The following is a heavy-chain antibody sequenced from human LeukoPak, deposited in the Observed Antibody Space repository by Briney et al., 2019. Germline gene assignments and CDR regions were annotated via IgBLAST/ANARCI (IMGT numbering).Heavy chain of an antibody. Sequence: PGGSLRLSCAASGFTFSTYSMTWVRQAPGKGLEWVSVIYSGGSTYYADSVKGRFTISRDNSKNTLYLQMNSLRAEDTAVYYCARDLHGDYKPFSYGMDVWGQGTTVTVSS. J-gene: IGHJ6*02. D-gene: IGHD4-17*01. CDR2: IYSGGST. V-gene: IGHV3-66*01. CDR1: GFTFSTYS. CDR3: ARDLHGDYKPFSYGMDV.